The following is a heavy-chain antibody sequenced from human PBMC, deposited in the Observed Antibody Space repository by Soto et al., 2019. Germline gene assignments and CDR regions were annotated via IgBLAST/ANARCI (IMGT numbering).Heavy chain of an antibody. CDR1: GGSISRSGYF. J-gene: IGHJ4*02. Sequence: SETLSLTCTVSGGSISRSGYFWSWIRQHPGKGLEWIGYIYDSGSTYYNPSLKSRVSLSVDTSKNQFSLKLTSVTAADTAVYYCARARIIGTRYSDYWGQGVLV. CDR2: IYDSGST. D-gene: IGHD1-7*01. CDR3: ARARIIGTRYSDY. V-gene: IGHV4-31*03.